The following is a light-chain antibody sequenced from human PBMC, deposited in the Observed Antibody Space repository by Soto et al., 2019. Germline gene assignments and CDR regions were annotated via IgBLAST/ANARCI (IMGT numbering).Light chain of an antibody. CDR3: QQSYSTPLT. V-gene: IGKV1-39*01. CDR2: AAS. J-gene: IGKJ3*01. Sequence: DIQMTQSPSSLSASVGDRVTITCRASQSISNYLNWYQQKPGKAPKLLIYAASSLQGDVPSRFSGSGSGTDFTLTTSSLQPDDFATYYCQQSYSTPLTFGPGTKVDIK. CDR1: QSISNY.